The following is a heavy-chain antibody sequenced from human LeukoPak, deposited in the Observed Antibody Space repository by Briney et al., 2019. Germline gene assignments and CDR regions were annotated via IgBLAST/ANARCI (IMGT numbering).Heavy chain of an antibody. CDR2: VYPENT. CDR1: RGSIYGYY. Sequence: TSETLSLTCTVSRGSIYGYYWTWIRQPAGKGLEWIGRVYPENTKYNPSLNSRVTMSLDTSKNQFSLKLSSVTAADSAVYFCAADYDSNGRFDYWGQGALVTVPS. CDR3: AADYDSNGRFDY. V-gene: IGHV4-4*07. D-gene: IGHD3-22*01. J-gene: IGHJ4*02.